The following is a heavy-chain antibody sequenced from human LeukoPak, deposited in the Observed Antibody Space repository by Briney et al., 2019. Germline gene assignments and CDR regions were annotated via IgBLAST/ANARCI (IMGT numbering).Heavy chain of an antibody. J-gene: IGHJ4*02. CDR2: IYNSGST. Sequence: SETLSLTCTVSGGSISSGGYYLSWIRQHPGKGLEWIGDIYNSGSTYYNPSLKSRVVISVDTSKNQISLKLRSVTAADTAVYYCARGGAYCGGDCYSGWGQGTLVTVSS. D-gene: IGHD2-21*02. V-gene: IGHV4-31*03. CDR3: ARGGAYCGGDCYSG. CDR1: GGSISSGGYY.